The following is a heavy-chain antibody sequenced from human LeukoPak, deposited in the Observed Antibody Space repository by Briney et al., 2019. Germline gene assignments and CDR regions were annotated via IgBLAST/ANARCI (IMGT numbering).Heavy chain of an antibody. J-gene: IGHJ4*02. Sequence: ASVKASCKASGYTFTSYYMHWVRQAPGQGLEWMGIINPSGGSTSYAQKFQGRVTMTRDMSTSTVYMELSSLRSEDTAVYYCARVASGSSSVPLKQFVPDYWGQGTLVTVSS. CDR1: GYTFTSYY. D-gene: IGHD6-6*01. CDR2: INPSGGST. CDR3: ARVASGSSSVPLKQFVPDY. V-gene: IGHV1-46*01.